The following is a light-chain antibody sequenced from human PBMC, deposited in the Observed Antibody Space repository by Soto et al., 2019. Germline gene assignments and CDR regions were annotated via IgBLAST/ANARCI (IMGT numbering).Light chain of an antibody. CDR1: QSISSN. J-gene: IGKJ4*01. V-gene: IGKV3-15*01. CDR2: RTS. CDR3: QPCNSLPRSP. Sequence: PANMAVSGGSIALLAWRASQSISSNLAWYQQKPGQAPRLLMFRTSSRATGFPARFSGSGYGTELRFTLCSLPSEDFGRYHCQPCNSLPRSPLGGGNQVDIK.